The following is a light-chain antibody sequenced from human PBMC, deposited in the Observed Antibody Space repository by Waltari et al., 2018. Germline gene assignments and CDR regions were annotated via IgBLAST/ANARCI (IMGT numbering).Light chain of an antibody. CDR3: QESYNTPPT. J-gene: IGKJ1*01. V-gene: IGKV1-39*01. CDR2: AAS. Sequence: DIQMTHSPSSLSASVGDRVTVTCRASHSISTYLNWYQQKPGNAPKPLIYAASTLQSGVSSRFSGSGSGTHFTLTSSSLQPEDFATYYCQESYNTPPTFGQGTKVEIK. CDR1: HSISTY.